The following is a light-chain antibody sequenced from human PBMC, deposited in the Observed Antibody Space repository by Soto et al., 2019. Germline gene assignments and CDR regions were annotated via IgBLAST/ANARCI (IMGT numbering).Light chain of an antibody. CDR3: QQYNDWPLT. CDR1: QSVSSN. V-gene: IGKV3-15*01. CDR2: GAF. J-gene: IGKJ1*01. Sequence: EIVMTQSPVTLSVSPGERVTLSCRASQSVSSNLAWYQQKPGQAPSLLIYGAFTRATVIPARFSGTGSGTEFPLTLSSLQSEDFALYYCQQYNDWPLTFGQGTKVDI.